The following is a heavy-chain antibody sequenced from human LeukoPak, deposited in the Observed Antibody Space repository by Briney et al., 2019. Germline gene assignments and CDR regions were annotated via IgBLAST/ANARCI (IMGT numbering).Heavy chain of an antibody. CDR3: ARRFVPGARGYNWFDP. V-gene: IGHV4-31*03. CDR1: GGSISSGGYY. D-gene: IGHD3-10*01. Sequence: PSQTLSLTCTVSGGSISSGGYYWSWIRQHPGKGLEWIGYIYYSGSTNYNPSLKSRVTISVDTSKNQFSLKLSSVTAADTAVYYCARRFVPGARGYNWFDPWGQGTLVTVSS. CDR2: IYYSGST. J-gene: IGHJ5*02.